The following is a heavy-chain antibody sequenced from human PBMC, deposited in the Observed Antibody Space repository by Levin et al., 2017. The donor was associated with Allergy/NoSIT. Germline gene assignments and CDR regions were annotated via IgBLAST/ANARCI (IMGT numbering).Heavy chain of an antibody. D-gene: IGHD3-3*01. CDR2: ISSSSSYI. Sequence: GESLKISCAASGFTFSSYSMNWVRQAPGKGLEWVSSISSSSSYIYYADSVKGRFTISRDNAKKSLYLQMNSLRAEDTAVYYCAREGADFWSGYPQYYYYGMDVWGQGTTVTVSS. V-gene: IGHV3-21*01. J-gene: IGHJ6*02. CDR1: GFTFSSYS. CDR3: AREGADFWSGYPQYYYYGMDV.